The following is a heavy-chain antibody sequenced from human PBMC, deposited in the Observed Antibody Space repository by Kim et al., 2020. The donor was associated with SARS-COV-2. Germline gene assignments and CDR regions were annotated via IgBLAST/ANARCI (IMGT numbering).Heavy chain of an antibody. J-gene: IGHJ3*02. CDR2: ISSSSSYI. V-gene: IGHV3-21*01. CDR1: GFTFSSYS. Sequence: GGSLRLSCAASGFTFSSYSMNWVRQAPGKGLEWVSSISSSSSYIYYADSVKGRFTISRDNAKNSLYLQMNSLRAEDTAVYYCARDPTESQQGHAFDIWGQGTMVTVSS. D-gene: IGHD4-17*01. CDR3: ARDPTESQQGHAFDI.